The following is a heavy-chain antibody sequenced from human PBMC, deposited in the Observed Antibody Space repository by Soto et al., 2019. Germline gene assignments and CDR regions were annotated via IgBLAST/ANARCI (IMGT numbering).Heavy chain of an antibody. J-gene: IGHJ5*02. CDR1: GGSISSSSYY. Sequence: PSETLSLTCTVSGGSISSSSYYWGWIRQPPGKGLEWIGSIYYSGSTYYNPSLKSRVTISVDTSKNQFSLKLSSVTAADTAVYYCARDRRCSTSCYVYDWFDPWGQGTLVTVSS. V-gene: IGHV4-39*02. D-gene: IGHD2-2*01. CDR2: IYYSGST. CDR3: ARDRRCSTSCYVYDWFDP.